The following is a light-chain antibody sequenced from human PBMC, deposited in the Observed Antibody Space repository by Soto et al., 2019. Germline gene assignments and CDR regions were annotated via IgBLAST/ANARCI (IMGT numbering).Light chain of an antibody. CDR1: QSITSNY. CDR3: QQYGSSPLT. CDR2: GAS. V-gene: IGKV3-20*01. J-gene: IGKJ4*01. Sequence: EIVLTQSPGTLSLSPGERATLSCRASQSITSNYLAWYQQKPGQAPRLLIYGASSRATGIPDRFSGSGSATDFTLTISRLEPADFAVYYCQQYGSSPLTFGGGTKVEI.